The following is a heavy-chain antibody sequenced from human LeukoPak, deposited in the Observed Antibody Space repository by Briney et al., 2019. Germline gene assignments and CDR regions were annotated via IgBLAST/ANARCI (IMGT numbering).Heavy chain of an antibody. J-gene: IGHJ4*02. CDR1: GLTFSSYW. CDR2: INKDGGEK. CDR3: AKDNGDYGLDY. V-gene: IGHV3-7*01. D-gene: IGHD4-17*01. Sequence: GGSLRLSCAASGLTFSSYWMSWVRQAPGKGLEWVANINKDGGEKYYVDSVKGRFTISRDNSKNTLYLQMNSLRAEDTAVYYCAKDNGDYGLDYWGQGTLVTVSS.